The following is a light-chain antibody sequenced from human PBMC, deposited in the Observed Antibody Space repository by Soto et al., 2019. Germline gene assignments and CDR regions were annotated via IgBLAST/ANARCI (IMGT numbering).Light chain of an antibody. CDR3: XXXSSYSWT. CDR1: QSISSW. V-gene: IGKV1-5*03. J-gene: IGKJ1*01. Sequence: DIQMTQSPSTLSASVGDRVTITCRASQSISSWLAWYQQKPGKAPKLLIYKASSLESGVPSRFSGSGSGTEFTLTISSLQHDXFAXXXXXXXSSYSWTFGQGTKVEIK. CDR2: KAS.